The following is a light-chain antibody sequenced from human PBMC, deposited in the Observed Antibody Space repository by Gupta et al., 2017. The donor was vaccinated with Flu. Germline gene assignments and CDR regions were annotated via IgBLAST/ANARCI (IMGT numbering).Light chain of an antibody. CDR2: PAS. CDR3: QHLNTFPPYT. Sequence: DIQLTQSPSFLSASVGDRVTITCRASQGISSSLAWFKHKPGRAPKLLIYPASTLQSGVPSTFSGSGYGTEFTLTISSRQPEDFASYYCQHLNTFPPYTFGQGTKLDIK. CDR1: QGISSS. V-gene: IGKV1-9*01. J-gene: IGKJ2*01.